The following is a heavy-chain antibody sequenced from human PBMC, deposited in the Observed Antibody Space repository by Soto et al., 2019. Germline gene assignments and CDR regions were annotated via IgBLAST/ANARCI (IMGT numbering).Heavy chain of an antibody. D-gene: IGHD6-19*01. CDR1: GFNFGSFG. CDR2: IWYDGSNK. J-gene: IGHJ5*02. Sequence: QEQLVESGGGVVQPGRSLRLSCAASGFNFGSFGMHWVRQAPGKGLEWVAFIWYDGSNKYYADSVKGRFTVSRDNSKNRLSLQMNSLRAEDTVVYYCARGRSVGGWTFDPWGKGTPVTVSS. V-gene: IGHV3-33*01. CDR3: ARGRSVGGWTFDP.